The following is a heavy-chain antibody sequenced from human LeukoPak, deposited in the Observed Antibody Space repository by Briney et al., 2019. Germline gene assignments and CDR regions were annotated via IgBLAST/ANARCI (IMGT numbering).Heavy chain of an antibody. CDR1: GFTFSSYA. CDR2: ISGSGGST. J-gene: IGHJ4*02. Sequence: GGSLRLSCAASGFTFSSYAMSWVRQAPGKGLEWVSAISGSGGSTYYADSVKGWFTISRDNSKNTLYLQMNSLRAEDTAVYYCAKDLRYYGSGSPYYFDYWGQGTLVTVSS. D-gene: IGHD3-10*01. CDR3: AKDLRYYGSGSPYYFDY. V-gene: IGHV3-23*01.